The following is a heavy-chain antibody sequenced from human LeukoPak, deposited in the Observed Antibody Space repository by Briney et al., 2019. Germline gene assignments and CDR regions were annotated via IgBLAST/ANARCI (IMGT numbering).Heavy chain of an antibody. CDR3: ARDSGRGYFDY. CDR2: IYSGGGT. Sequence: PGGSLRLSCAASGFTVSSNYMSWVRQAPGKGLEWVSVIYSGGGTYYADSVKGRFTISRDNSKNTLYLQMNSLRAEDTAVYYCARDSGRGYFDYWGQGTLVTVSS. D-gene: IGHD1-14*01. J-gene: IGHJ4*02. V-gene: IGHV3-53*01. CDR1: GFTVSSNY.